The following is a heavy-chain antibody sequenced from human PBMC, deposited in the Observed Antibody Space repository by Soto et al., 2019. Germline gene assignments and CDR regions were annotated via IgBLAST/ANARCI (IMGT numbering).Heavy chain of an antibody. V-gene: IGHV1-2*02. D-gene: IGHD7-27*01. CDR1: GYTFTGYY. CDR2: ISPHSGGP. Sequence: ASVKVSCKASGYTFTGYYIHWVRQAPGQGLELMGSISPHSGGPNYAQRFQGRVTMTRDTSMTTVYMEMSGLTSDDTAVYYCAREEQTGANYYLDYWGQGTLVTVYS. J-gene: IGHJ4*02. CDR3: AREEQTGANYYLDY.